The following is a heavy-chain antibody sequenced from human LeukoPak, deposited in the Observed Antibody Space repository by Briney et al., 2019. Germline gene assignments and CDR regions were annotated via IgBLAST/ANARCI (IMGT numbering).Heavy chain of an antibody. CDR1: GYSFTSYW. D-gene: IGHD3-10*01. Sequence: GESLKISCKGSGYSFTSYWIGWVRQMPGKGLEWMGIIYPGDSDTRYSPSIQGQVTISADKSISTAYLQWSSLKASDTAMYYCARLHSMVRGDYYYGMDVWGQGTTVTVSS. CDR3: ARLHSMVRGDYYYGMDV. J-gene: IGHJ6*02. CDR2: IYPGDSDT. V-gene: IGHV5-51*01.